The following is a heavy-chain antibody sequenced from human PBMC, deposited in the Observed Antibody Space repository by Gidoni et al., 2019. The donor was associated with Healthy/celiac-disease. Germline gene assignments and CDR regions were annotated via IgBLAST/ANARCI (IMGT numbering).Heavy chain of an antibody. V-gene: IGHV3-33*01. J-gene: IGHJ6*03. CDR3: ARDRLVAYYYYMDV. D-gene: IGHD2-8*02. Sequence: QVELVESGGGVVQPGRSLRISCAASGFPFSSYGMHWFRQAPGKGLEWVAVIWYDGSNKYYADSVKGRFTISRDNSKNTLYLQMNSLRAEDTAVYYCARDRLVAYYYYMDVWGKGTTVTVSS. CDR2: IWYDGSNK. CDR1: GFPFSSYG.